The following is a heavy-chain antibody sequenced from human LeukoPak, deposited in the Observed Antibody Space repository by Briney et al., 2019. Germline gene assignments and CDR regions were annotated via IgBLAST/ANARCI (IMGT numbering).Heavy chain of an antibody. CDR2: IFYVGST. CDR3: ARDYYDSRGEAFDI. V-gene: IGHV4-59*11. Sequence: SETLSLTCTVSGDSIGSHYWTWIRQPPGKGLEWIGYIFYVGSTNYNPSLKSRVTISVDTSKNQFSLKLNSVTAADTAVYYCARDYYDSRGEAFDIWGQGTMVTVSS. CDR1: GDSIGSHY. D-gene: IGHD3-22*01. J-gene: IGHJ3*02.